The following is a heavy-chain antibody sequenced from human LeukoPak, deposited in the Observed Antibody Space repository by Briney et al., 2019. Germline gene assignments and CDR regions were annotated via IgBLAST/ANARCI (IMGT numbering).Heavy chain of an antibody. CDR2: IYYSGST. V-gene: IGHV4-59*01. CDR3: ASGSSGYYYGPFDY. J-gene: IGHJ4*02. D-gene: IGHD3-22*01. Sequence: SETLSLTCTVSGGSISSYYWSWIRQPPGKGLEWIGYIYYSGSTKYNPSLKSRVTISVDTSKNQLPLKLSSVTAADTAVYYCASGSSGYYYGPFDYWGQGTLVTVSS. CDR1: GGSISSYY.